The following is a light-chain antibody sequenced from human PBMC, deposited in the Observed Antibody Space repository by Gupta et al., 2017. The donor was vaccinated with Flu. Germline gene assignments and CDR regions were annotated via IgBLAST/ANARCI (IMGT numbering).Light chain of an antibody. Sequence: EFVLRHPQGPLPLPPGERATLSCRANQTVINNYLAWYQQKPGQAPRLLIFDVSNRATGIPDRFSGSGSGTDFTLTISRLEPEDFAVYYCQQCGSLPWAFGQGTKVEIK. CDR2: DVS. CDR3: QQCGSLPWA. V-gene: IGKV3-20*01. CDR1: QTVINNY. J-gene: IGKJ1*01.